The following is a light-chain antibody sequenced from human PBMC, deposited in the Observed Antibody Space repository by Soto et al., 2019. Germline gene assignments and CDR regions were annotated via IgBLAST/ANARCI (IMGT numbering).Light chain of an antibody. CDR2: GAS. J-gene: IGKJ1*01. CDR3: QQYNNWPPWT. Sequence: EIVMTQSPATLSVSPGERATLSCRASQSVSSNLAWYQQKPGQAPRLLIYGASTRATGIPARFSGSGSGTAFTLTISSLQSEDFAVYYCQQYNNWPPWTFGQGTMVDIK. V-gene: IGKV3-15*01. CDR1: QSVSSN.